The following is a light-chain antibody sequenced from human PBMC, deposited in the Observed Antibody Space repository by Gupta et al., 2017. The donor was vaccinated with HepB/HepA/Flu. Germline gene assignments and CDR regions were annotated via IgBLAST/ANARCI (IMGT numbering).Light chain of an antibody. CDR1: QSVDIY. Sequence: ELVLTQSPATLSLSPGERATLSCRASQSVDIYVAWYQQRPGQAPRLLIYDASNRATGIPARFSGSGSGTDFTLTISRLEAEDFAVYYCLRSKFRPPLTFGEGTKVEI. CDR3: LRSKFRPPLT. J-gene: IGKJ4*01. V-gene: IGKV3-11*01. CDR2: DAS.